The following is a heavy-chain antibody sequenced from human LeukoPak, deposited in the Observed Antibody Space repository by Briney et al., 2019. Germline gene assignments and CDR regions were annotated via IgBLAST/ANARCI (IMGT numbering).Heavy chain of an antibody. CDR1: GFTFTSYT. Sequence: PGGSLRLSCTASGFTFTSYTMSWVRQAPGKGLEWISCISTNSGTIKYADSVKGRFTISRDNAKNSLYLQMNSLRAEDTAVYYCARDLPIYYYYMDVWGKGTTVTVSS. V-gene: IGHV3-48*04. CDR2: ISTNSGTI. D-gene: IGHD3-3*01. CDR3: ARDLPIYYYYMDV. J-gene: IGHJ6*03.